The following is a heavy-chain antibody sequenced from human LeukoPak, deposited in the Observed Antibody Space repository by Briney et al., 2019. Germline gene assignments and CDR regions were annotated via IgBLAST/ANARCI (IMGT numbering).Heavy chain of an antibody. CDR1: GFTFSSYA. CDR2: ISGSGGST. D-gene: IGHD3-10*01. V-gene: IGHV3-23*01. J-gene: IGHJ4*02. Sequence: GGSLRLSCAVSGFTFSSYAMSWVRQAPGKGLEGVSAISGSGGSTYYADSVKGRVTISRDNSKNTLYLQMNSLRAEDTAVYYCAKYSGSGSYAYYFDYWGQGTLVTVSS. CDR3: AKYSGSGSYAYYFDY.